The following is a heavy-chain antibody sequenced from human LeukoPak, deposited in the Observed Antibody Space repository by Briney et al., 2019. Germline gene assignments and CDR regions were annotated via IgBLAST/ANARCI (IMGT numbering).Heavy chain of an antibody. J-gene: IGHJ5*02. V-gene: IGHV1-2*02. CDR2: INPNSGGT. Sequence: ASVKVSCKASGYTFPGYYMHWVRQAPGQGLEWMGWINPNSGGTNYAQKFQGRVTMTRDTSISTAYMELSRLRSDDTAVYYCARDLGDFWSGYYYWFDPWGQGTLVTVSS. D-gene: IGHD3-3*01. CDR3: ARDLGDFWSGYYYWFDP. CDR1: GYTFPGYY.